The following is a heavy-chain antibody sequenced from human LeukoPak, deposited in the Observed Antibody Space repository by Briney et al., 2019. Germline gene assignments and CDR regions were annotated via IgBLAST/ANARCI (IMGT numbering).Heavy chain of an antibody. Sequence: SVKVSCKASGGTFSSYTISWVRQAPGQGLEWMGRIIPILGIANYAQKFQGRVTITADKSTSTAYMELSSLRSEDTAVYYCASHSGYDNQFDYWGQGTLVTVSS. J-gene: IGHJ4*02. CDR2: IIPILGIA. CDR3: ASHSGYDNQFDY. D-gene: IGHD5-12*01. V-gene: IGHV1-69*02. CDR1: GGTFSSYT.